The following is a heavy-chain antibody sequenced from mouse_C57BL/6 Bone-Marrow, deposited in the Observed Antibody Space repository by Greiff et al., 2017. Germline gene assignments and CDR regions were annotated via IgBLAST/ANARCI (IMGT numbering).Heavy chain of an antibody. Sequence: QVQLQQSGAELVRPGTSVNVSCKASGYAFTNYLIAWVKQRPGQGLEWIGVINPGSGGANYNEKFKGKATLTADKSSSTAYMQLSSLTSEDSAVYFCASGGYYGNRFDYWGQGTTLTVSS. CDR1: GYAFTNYL. CDR3: ASGGYYGNRFDY. D-gene: IGHD2-1*01. V-gene: IGHV1-54*01. CDR2: INPGSGGA. J-gene: IGHJ2*01.